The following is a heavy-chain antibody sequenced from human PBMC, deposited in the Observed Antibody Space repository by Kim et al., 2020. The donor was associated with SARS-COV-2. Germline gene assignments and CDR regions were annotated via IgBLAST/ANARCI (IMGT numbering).Heavy chain of an antibody. CDR2: IIPIFGTA. CDR1: GGTFSSYA. J-gene: IGHJ6*02. Sequence: SVKVSCKASGGTFSSYAISWVRQAPGQGLEWMEGIIPIFGTANYAQKFQGRVTITADESTSTAYMELSSLRSEDTAVYYCARDLPSRDGYNYRYYYYGMDVWGQGTTVTVSS. D-gene: IGHD5-12*01. CDR3: ARDLPSRDGYNYRYYYYGMDV. V-gene: IGHV1-69*13.